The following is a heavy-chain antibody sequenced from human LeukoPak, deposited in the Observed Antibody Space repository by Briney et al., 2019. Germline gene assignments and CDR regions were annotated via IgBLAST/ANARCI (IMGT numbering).Heavy chain of an antibody. D-gene: IGHD1-14*01. V-gene: IGHV1-18*01. Sequence: GASVKVSCKASGYTFTSYGISWVRQAPGQGLEWMGWISAYNGNTKYAQKLQGRVTMTTDTSTSTAYMELRSLRSDDTAVYYCARGRPGSVRAPTNYWGQGTLATVSS. CDR3: ARGRPGSVRAPTNY. J-gene: IGHJ4*02. CDR2: ISAYNGNT. CDR1: GYTFTSYG.